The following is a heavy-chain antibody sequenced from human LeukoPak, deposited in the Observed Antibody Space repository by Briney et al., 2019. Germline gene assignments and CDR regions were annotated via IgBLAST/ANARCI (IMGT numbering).Heavy chain of an antibody. V-gene: IGHV3-7*01. CDR3: AKGGRGNGEVY. J-gene: IGHJ4*02. CDR1: GFTFSSYW. D-gene: IGHD2-8*01. CDR2: IKQDGSEK. Sequence: GGSLRLSCAVSGFTFSSYWMNWVRQAPGKGLEWVANIKQDGSEKNYVDSVTGRFTIFRDNAKSSLFLQMNDLRAEDTTVYYCAKGGRGNGEVYWGQGTLVTVSS.